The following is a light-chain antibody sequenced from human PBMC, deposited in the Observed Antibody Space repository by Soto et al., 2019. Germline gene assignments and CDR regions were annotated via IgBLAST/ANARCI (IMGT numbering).Light chain of an antibody. CDR3: QQYDSYWT. CDR2: KAS. J-gene: IGKJ1*01. Sequence: DIQMTQSPSTLSASVGDRVTITCRASQSISSSLAWYQQKPGKAPNLLIYKASSLESGVPSRFSGSGSGTEFTHTISSLQPDDFATYYCQQYDSYWTFGQGTKVEIK. V-gene: IGKV1-5*03. CDR1: QSISSS.